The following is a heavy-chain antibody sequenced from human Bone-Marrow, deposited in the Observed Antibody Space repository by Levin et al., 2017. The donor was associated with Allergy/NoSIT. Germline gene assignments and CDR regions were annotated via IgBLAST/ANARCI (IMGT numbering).Heavy chain of an antibody. J-gene: IGHJ4*02. CDR1: GFGFGDYA. D-gene: IGHD6-13*01. V-gene: IGHV3-23*01. CDR2: IGSRDT. CDR3: AKAELASSWYSLFDY. Sequence: PGGSLRLSCVASGFGFGDYAMSWVRQAPGRGLEWVSTIGSRDTFYAPSVKGRFTISRDNSKNTLYLQMNSLRADDTAVYYCAKAELASSWYSLFDYWGPGTLVPVSS.